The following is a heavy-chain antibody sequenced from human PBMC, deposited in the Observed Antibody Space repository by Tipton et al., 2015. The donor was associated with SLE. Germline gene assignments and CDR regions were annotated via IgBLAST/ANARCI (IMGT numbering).Heavy chain of an antibody. D-gene: IGHD5-12*01. CDR2: VNHSGGT. Sequence: LSLTCAVYGGSLNAHYWSWIRQSPGKGLEWIGEVNHSGGTNYNPALNSRVTISVDTSKNQFSLRLTSVTAADTAVYYCTRGKHIVATFYRANWFDSWGQGTLVIVSS. CDR1: GGSLNAHY. V-gene: IGHV4-34*01. CDR3: TRGKHIVATFYRANWFDS. J-gene: IGHJ5*01.